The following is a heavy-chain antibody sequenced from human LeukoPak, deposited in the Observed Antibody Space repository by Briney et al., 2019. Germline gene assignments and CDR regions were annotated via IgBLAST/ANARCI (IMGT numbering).Heavy chain of an antibody. V-gene: IGHV3-7*01. CDR2: IEQDGSEK. Sequence: GGSLRLSCAASGFTFSSYWMSWVRQAPGKGLEWVANIEQDGSEKYYVDSVKGRFTISRDNAKNSLYLQMNSLRAEDTAVYYCARRPYIAAQYYFDYWGQGTLVTVSS. D-gene: IGHD6-6*01. J-gene: IGHJ4*02. CDR3: ARRPYIAAQYYFDY. CDR1: GFTFSSYW.